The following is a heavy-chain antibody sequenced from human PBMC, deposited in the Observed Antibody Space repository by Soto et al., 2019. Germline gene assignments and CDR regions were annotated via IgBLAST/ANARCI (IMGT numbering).Heavy chain of an antibody. CDR3: AREYSRSSGGVRSAY. CDR2: IKQDGSEK. D-gene: IGHD6-6*01. CDR1: GFTFSSYW. Sequence: GGSLRLSCAASGFTFSSYWMSWARQAPGKGLEWVANIKQDGSEKYYVDSVKGRFTISRDNAKNSLYLQMNSLRAEDTAVYYCAREYSRSSGGVRSAYWGQGTLVTVSS. J-gene: IGHJ4*02. V-gene: IGHV3-7*01.